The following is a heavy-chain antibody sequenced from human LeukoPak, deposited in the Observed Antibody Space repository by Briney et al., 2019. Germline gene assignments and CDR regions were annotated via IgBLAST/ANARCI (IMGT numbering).Heavy chain of an antibody. D-gene: IGHD3-22*01. CDR2: MYYTGST. J-gene: IGHJ4*02. CDR1: GVFISSSSQY. Sequence: SETLSLTCTVSGVFISSSSQYWGWIRQPPGKGLEWIGNMYYTGSTYYNPSLKSRVTISVDTSKNQFSLKLSSVTAADTAVYYCGRLCRSRVVITSRRYYFDYWGQGTLVTVSS. CDR3: GRLCRSRVVITSRRYYFDY. V-gene: IGHV4-39*01.